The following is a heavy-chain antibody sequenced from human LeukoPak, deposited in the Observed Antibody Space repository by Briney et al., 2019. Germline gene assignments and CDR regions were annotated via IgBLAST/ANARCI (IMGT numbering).Heavy chain of an antibody. CDR3: TTDPLRIVVVVAAPYDAFDI. CDR2: IKSKTDGGTT. V-gene: IGHV3-15*01. J-gene: IGHJ3*02. CDR1: GFTFSNAW. Sequence: PGGSLRLSCAASGFTFSNAWMSWVRQAPGKGLEWVGRIKSKTDGGTTDYAAPVKGRFTISRDDSKNTLYLQMNSLKTEDTAVYYCTTDPLRIVVVVAAPYDAFDIWGQGTMVTVSS. D-gene: IGHD2-15*01.